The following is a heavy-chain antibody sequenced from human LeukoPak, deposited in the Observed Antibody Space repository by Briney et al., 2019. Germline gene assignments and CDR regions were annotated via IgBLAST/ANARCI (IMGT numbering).Heavy chain of an antibody. CDR2: IYPGDSDT. J-gene: IGHJ5*02. Sequence: GESLKISCQGSGYSFTTYWIGWVRQMPGKGLEWMGIIYPGDSDTRYSPSFQGQVTISADKSISTAYLQWSSLKASDTAMYYCARSRYFDWSRPTNWFDPWGQGTLVTVSS. CDR3: ARSRYFDWSRPTNWFDP. CDR1: GYSFTTYW. D-gene: IGHD3-9*01. V-gene: IGHV5-51*01.